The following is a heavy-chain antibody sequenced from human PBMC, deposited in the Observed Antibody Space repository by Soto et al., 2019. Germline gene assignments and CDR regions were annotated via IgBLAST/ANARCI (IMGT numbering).Heavy chain of an antibody. CDR1: GESVSSTRAS. J-gene: IGHJ6*02. CDR3: ARTPGVITMVRGVIMPYYSGMEV. V-gene: IGHV6-1*01. D-gene: IGHD3-10*01. CDR2: TYYRSKWYN. Sequence: SRSCALSGESVSSTRASSYWFRQSPSRGLEWLGRTYYRSKWYNDYAVSVKSRITINPDTSKNQFSLQLNSVTPEDTAVYYCARTPGVITMVRGVIMPYYSGMEVWGQGTTVTVPS.